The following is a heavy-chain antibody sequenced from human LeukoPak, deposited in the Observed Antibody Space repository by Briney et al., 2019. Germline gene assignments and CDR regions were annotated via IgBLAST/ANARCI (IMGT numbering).Heavy chain of an antibody. CDR3: ARHLFPDYGDYADY. CDR2: IYPGDSDT. Sequence: GESLKISCKGSGYTFTTYWIGWVRQMPGKGLEWMGIIYPGDSDTRYSPSFQGPVTIAADKSISTAYLQWSSLKASDTAIYYCARHLFPDYGDYADYWGQGTLVTVSS. CDR1: GYTFTTYW. V-gene: IGHV5-51*01. J-gene: IGHJ4*02. D-gene: IGHD4-17*01.